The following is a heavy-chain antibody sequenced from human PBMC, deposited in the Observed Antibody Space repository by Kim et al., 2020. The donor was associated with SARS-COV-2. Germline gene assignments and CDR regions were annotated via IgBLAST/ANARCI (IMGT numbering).Heavy chain of an antibody. CDR3: ARGSKRGYGEYDY. D-gene: IGHD1-26*01. Sequence: YNPSLQRRVTWSMDTAKTQFCLKLTSVTAADSAIYYCARGSKRGYGEYDYWGQGALVTVSS. V-gene: IGHV4-59*09. J-gene: IGHJ4*02.